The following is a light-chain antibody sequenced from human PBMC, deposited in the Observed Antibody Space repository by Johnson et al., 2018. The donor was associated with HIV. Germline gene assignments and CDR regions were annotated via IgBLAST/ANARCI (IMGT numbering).Light chain of an antibody. J-gene: IGLJ1*01. CDR1: SSNIGNNY. CDR3: GTWDSSLSAGI. Sequence: QSVLTQPPSVSAAPGQKVTISCSGSSSNIGNNYVSWYQQLPGTAPKLLIYENNKRPSGIPDRFSGSESGTSATLGITGLQTGDEDDYYCGTWDSSLSAGIFGTEAKVTVL. V-gene: IGLV1-51*02. CDR2: ENN.